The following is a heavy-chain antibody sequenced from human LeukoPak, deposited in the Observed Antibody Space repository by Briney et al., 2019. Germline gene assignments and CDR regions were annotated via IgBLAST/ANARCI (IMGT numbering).Heavy chain of an antibody. D-gene: IGHD1-26*01. Sequence: PGGSLRLSCAASGFSFSNAWMSWVRQAPGKGLEWVARIKSITDGGTTDYAAPVKGRFTISRDDSENTLYLQMNSLKTEDTAVYYCTSMKYSGKYYDLYDYWGQGTLVTVSS. CDR2: IKSITDGGTT. CDR1: GFSFSNAW. J-gene: IGHJ4*02. V-gene: IGHV3-15*01. CDR3: TSMKYSGKYYDLYDY.